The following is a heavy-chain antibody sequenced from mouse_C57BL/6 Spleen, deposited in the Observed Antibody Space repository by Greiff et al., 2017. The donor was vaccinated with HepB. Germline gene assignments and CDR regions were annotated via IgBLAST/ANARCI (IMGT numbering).Heavy chain of an antibody. V-gene: IGHV5-17*01. CDR1: GFTFSDYG. CDR3: AKITGTRGDYFDY. J-gene: IGHJ2*01. D-gene: IGHD4-1*01. CDR2: ISSGSSTI. Sequence: EVKVVESGGGLVKPGGSLKLSCAASGFTFSDYGMHWVRQAPEKGLEWVAYISSGSSTIYYADTVKGRFTISRDNAKNTLFLQMTSLRSEDTAMYYCAKITGTRGDYFDYWGQGTTLTVSS.